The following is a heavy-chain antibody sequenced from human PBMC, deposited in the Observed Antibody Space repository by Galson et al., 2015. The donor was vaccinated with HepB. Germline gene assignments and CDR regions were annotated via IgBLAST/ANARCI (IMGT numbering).Heavy chain of an antibody. J-gene: IGHJ4*02. CDR2: ISTYNGNR. CDR1: GYTFTSYG. CDR3: ARNALPTTVPFDY. Sequence: SVKVSCKASGYTFTSYGISWVRQAPGQGPEWMGWISTYNGNRNYGQKFQDRVTTTTDTSTSTAYMELRSLRSDDTAMYYCARNALPTTVPFDYWGQGTLVTVSS. D-gene: IGHD1-1*01. V-gene: IGHV1-18*04.